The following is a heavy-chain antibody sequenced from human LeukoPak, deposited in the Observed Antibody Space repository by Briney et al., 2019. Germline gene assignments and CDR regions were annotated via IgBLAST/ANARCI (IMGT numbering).Heavy chain of an antibody. CDR1: GGTFSPYP. J-gene: IGHJ5*02. CDR3: ARDYELGPGRDCFDT. Sequence: APVKVSCKAAGGTFSPYPFTWVRQAAGQGLEWRGEITPNSGSTNYAQKFQGRVTMSRDTSISTAYMELRSLRSDDTAVFYCARDYELGPGRDCFDTWGQGTLVTVSS. CDR2: ITPNSGST. V-gene: IGHV1-2*02. D-gene: IGHD2-21*01.